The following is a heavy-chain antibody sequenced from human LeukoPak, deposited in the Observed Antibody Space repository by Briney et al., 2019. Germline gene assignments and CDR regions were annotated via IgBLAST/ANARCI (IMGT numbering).Heavy chain of an antibody. V-gene: IGHV4-34*01. CDR1: GGSISSYY. CDR2: INHSGST. CDR3: ARGQGQYCSSTSCYRSWFDP. D-gene: IGHD2-2*01. J-gene: IGHJ5*02. Sequence: SETLSLTCTVSGGSISSYYWSWIRQPPGKGLEWIGEINHSGSTNYNPSLKSRVTISVDTSKNQFSLKLSSVTAADTAVYYCARGQGQYCSSTSCYRSWFDPWGQGTLVTVSS.